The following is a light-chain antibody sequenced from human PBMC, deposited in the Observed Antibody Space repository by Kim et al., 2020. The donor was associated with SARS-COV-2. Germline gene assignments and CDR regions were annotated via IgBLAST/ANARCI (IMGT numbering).Light chain of an antibody. CDR3: CSYAGSRNV. CDR2: EVR. CDR1: SSDVGTYDL. J-gene: IGLJ1*01. Sequence: PGQSITTSCTGTSSDVGTYDLVSWHQQHPGKPPKLLIYEVRKRPSGAANRFSGYKSGNTASLAISGLQAEDEADYYCCSYAGSRNVFGTGTKVTVL. V-gene: IGLV2-23*02.